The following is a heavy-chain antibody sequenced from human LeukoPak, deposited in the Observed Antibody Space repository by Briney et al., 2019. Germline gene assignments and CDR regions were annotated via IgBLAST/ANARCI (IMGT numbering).Heavy chain of an antibody. CDR1: GFSFSNSW. D-gene: IGHD3-22*01. CDR2: IKKDGSEK. V-gene: IGHV3-7*01. J-gene: IGHJ3*02. CDR3: ASQDSNNAFEI. Sequence: GGSLRLSCAASGFSFSNSWMSWVRQAPGKGLEWVANIKKDGSEKIYGDSVKGRLIISRDNAKSSLFLQMDSLRPEDTAVYYCASQDSNNAFEIWGQGTKVTVSS.